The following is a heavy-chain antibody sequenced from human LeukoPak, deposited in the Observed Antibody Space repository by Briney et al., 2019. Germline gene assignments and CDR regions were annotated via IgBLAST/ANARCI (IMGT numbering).Heavy chain of an antibody. D-gene: IGHD6-19*01. V-gene: IGHV4-39*01. CDR3: ASSIAVAGTPFDY. J-gene: IGHJ4*02. Sequence: SETLSLTYTVSGGSISSSSYYWGWIRQPPGKGLEWIGSIYYSGSTYYNPSLKSRVTISVDTSKNQFSLKLSSVTAADTAVYYCASSIAVAGTPFDYWGQGTLVTVSS. CDR2: IYYSGST. CDR1: GGSISSSSYY.